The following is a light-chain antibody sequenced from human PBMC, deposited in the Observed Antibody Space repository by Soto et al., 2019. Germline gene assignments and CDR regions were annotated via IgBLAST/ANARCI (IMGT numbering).Light chain of an antibody. CDR3: QQRSNWPWT. CDR1: QSVSRY. CDR2: DAS. V-gene: IGKV3-11*01. Sequence: EIVLTQSPATLSLSPGERATLSCRASQSVSRYLAWYQQKPGQAPRLLIYDASNRATGIPARFSGSGSGPDFTLTISSLEPEDFAVYYCQQRSNWPWTFGKGTKVEIK. J-gene: IGKJ1*01.